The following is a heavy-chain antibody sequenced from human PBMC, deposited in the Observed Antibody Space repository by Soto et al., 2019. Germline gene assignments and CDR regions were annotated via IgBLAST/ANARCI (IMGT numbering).Heavy chain of an antibody. Sequence: GRSLRLSGAACGFKTSSSSMKWVREAPGRGLGWVAYSSDSGSNTRYADSVKGRFTVSRDTAKNSLYLQMSGLRDEDRAAYYCARYYYASSGYDGMDVWGQGTPVIVS. CDR3: ARYYYASSGYDGMDV. CDR2: SSDSGSNT. J-gene: IGHJ6*02. CDR1: GFKTSSSS. D-gene: IGHD3-22*01. V-gene: IGHV3-48*02.